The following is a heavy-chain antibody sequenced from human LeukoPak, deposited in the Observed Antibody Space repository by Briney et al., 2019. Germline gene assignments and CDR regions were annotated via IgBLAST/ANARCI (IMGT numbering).Heavy chain of an antibody. Sequence: ASVKVSCKASGYTFTSYGISWVRQAPGQGLEWMGWISAYNGNTNYAQKLQGRVTMTTDTSTSTAYMELRSLRSDDTAVYYCARAGGEYDGIYPDYYYYMDVWGKGTTVTVSS. CDR1: GYTFTSYG. D-gene: IGHD3-22*01. CDR3: ARAGGEYDGIYPDYYYYMDV. CDR2: ISAYNGNT. V-gene: IGHV1-18*01. J-gene: IGHJ6*03.